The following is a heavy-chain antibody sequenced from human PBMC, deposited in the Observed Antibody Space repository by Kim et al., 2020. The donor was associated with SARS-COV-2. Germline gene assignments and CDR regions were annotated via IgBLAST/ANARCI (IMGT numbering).Heavy chain of an antibody. J-gene: IGHJ6*02. V-gene: IGHV4-39*01. Sequence: SETLSLTCTVSGGSISSSSYYWGWIRQPPGKGLEWIGSIYYSGSTYYNPSLKSRVTISVDTSKNQFSLKLSSVTAADTAVYYCARPCSSTSCYGGLWDYYYGMDVWGQGTTVTVSS. CDR1: GGSISSSSYY. CDR2: IYYSGST. D-gene: IGHD2-2*01. CDR3: ARPCSSTSCYGGLWDYYYGMDV.